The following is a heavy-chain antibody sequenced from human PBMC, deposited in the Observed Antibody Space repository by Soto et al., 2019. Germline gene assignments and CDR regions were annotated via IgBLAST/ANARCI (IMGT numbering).Heavy chain of an antibody. D-gene: IGHD3-22*01. CDR3: AREWLSHYSDY. CDR2: IYYSGST. CDR1: GGSISSGGYY. J-gene: IGHJ4*02. V-gene: IGHV4-31*03. Sequence: SETLSLTCTVSGGSISSGGYYWSWIRQHPGKGLEWIGYIYYSGSTYYNPSLKSRVTISVDTSKNQFSLKLSSVTAADTAVYYCAREWLSHYSDYWGQGTLVTVSS.